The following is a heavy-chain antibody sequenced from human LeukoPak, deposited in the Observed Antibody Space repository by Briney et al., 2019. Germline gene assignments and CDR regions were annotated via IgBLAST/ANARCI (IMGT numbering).Heavy chain of an antibody. CDR1: GFTFSSYS. J-gene: IGHJ6*04. CDR3: ARVEEGLYVLRYFDRMDV. V-gene: IGHV3-30*03. CDR2: ISYDGSNK. Sequence: GGSLRLSCAASGFTFSSYSMHWVRQAPGKGLEWVAVISYDGSNKYYADSVKGRFTISRDNSKNTLYLQMNSLRAEDTAVYYCARVEEGLYVLRYFDRMDVWGKGTTVTVSS. D-gene: IGHD3-9*01.